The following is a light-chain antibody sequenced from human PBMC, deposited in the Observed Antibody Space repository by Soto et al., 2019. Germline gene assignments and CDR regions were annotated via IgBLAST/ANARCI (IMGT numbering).Light chain of an antibody. CDR3: QQYHSYWT. CDR1: QNIRSR. J-gene: IGKJ1*01. Sequence: DFQMTQSPSTLSASVGDRDTITCRASQNIRSRLAWFQQKPRKAPKLLIYDASSVESGVPQRFSGSGSGTEFTLTISSLQTDDFSTYYCQQYHSYWTFGQGTKV. V-gene: IGKV1-5*01. CDR2: DAS.